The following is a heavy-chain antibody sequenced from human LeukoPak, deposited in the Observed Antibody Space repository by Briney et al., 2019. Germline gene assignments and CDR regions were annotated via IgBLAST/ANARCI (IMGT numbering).Heavy chain of an antibody. CDR1: GFTFSNYW. J-gene: IGHJ6*02. Sequence: GGSLRLSCAASGFTFSNYWMHWVRQAPGKGLVWVSRTNSDGSTTSHADSVKGRFTISRDNAKNTLFLQLNSLRAEDTAVYYCGRGNYYGVDIWGQGTTVTVSS. CDR2: TNSDGSTT. V-gene: IGHV3-74*01. CDR3: GRGNYYGVDI.